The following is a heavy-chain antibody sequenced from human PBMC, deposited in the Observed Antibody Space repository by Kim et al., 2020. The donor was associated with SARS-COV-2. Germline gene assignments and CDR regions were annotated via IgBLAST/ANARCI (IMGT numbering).Heavy chain of an antibody. Sequence: GGSLRLSCAASGFTFSTYAMSWVRQVPGKGLEWVSAISGSGGSTYYADSVKGRFTISRDNSKNTLYLQMNSLRAEDTAVYYCAKEVSGSYYLLFDYWGQGTLVTVSS. D-gene: IGHD1-26*01. CDR2: ISGSGGST. J-gene: IGHJ4*02. CDR3: AKEVSGSYYLLFDY. V-gene: IGHV3-23*01. CDR1: GFTFSTYA.